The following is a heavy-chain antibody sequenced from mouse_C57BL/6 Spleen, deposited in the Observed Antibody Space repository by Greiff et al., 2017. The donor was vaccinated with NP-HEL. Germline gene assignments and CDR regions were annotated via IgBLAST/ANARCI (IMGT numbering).Heavy chain of an antibody. CDR1: GYAFSSYW. V-gene: IGHV1-80*01. Sequence: LEESGAELVKPGASVKISCKASGYAFSSYWMNWVKQRPGKGLEWIGQIYPGDGDTNYNGKFKGKATLTADKSSSTAYMQLSSLTSEDSAVYFCAREGLTTVAFDYWGQSTTLTVSS. CDR2: IYPGDGDT. CDR3: AREGLTTVAFDY. J-gene: IGHJ2*01. D-gene: IGHD1-1*01.